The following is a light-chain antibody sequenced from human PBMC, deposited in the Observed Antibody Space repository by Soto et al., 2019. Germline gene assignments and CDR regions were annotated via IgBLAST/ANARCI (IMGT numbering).Light chain of an antibody. CDR2: AAS. J-gene: IGKJ1*01. CDR3: LQDYNYPLT. Sequence: AIRMTQSRSSLSTSTGDRVTITCRASQCIRNDLGWYQQKPGKAPKLLIYAASSLQSGVPSRFSGSGSGTDFTLTISSLQPEDFATYYCLQDYNYPLTFGQGTKVDI. CDR1: QCIRND. V-gene: IGKV1-6*01.